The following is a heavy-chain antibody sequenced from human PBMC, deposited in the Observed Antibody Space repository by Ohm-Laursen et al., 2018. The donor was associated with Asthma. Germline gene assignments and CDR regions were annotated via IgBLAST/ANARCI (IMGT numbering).Heavy chain of an antibody. Sequence: SWVRQPPGKGLEWIGFIFYNGSTSYNPSLRSRVAISIDTSKNQFSLKVTSVIAADTAVYFCARDGGGYGVNYYYYGMDVWGQGTTVSVSS. J-gene: IGHJ6*02. V-gene: IGHV4-30-4*08. D-gene: IGHD5-12*01. CDR3: ARDGGGYGVNYYYYGMDV. CDR2: IFYNGST.